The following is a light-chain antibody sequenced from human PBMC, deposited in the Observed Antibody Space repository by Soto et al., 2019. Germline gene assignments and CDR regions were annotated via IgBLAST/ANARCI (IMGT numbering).Light chain of an antibody. Sequence: EIVLTQSPGTLSLSPEERATLSCRASQSVSSNYLAWYQQKPGQAPRLLIYGASSRATGIPDRFSGSGSGTDFTLTISSLEPEDVAVYYCQQYGSSPLFAFGPGTEVDLK. V-gene: IGKV3-20*01. CDR1: QSVSSNY. J-gene: IGKJ3*01. CDR3: QQYGSSPLFA. CDR2: GAS.